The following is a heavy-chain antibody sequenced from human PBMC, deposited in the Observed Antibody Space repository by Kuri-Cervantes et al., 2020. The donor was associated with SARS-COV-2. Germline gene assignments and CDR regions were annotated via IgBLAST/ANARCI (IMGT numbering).Heavy chain of an antibody. CDR3: AREEIYCGGDCYYFDY. Sequence: SCAISGDSVSSNSAAWNWIRQSPSRGLEWLGRTYYRSKWYNDYAVSVKSRITINPGTSKNQFSLQLNSVTPEDTAVYYCAREEIYCGGDCYYFDYWGQGTLVTVSS. CDR2: TYYRSKWYN. D-gene: IGHD2-21*01. CDR1: GDSVSSNSAA. V-gene: IGHV6-1*01. J-gene: IGHJ4*02.